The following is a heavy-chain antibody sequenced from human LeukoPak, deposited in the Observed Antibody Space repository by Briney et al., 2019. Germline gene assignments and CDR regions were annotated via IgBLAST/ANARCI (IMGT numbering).Heavy chain of an antibody. D-gene: IGHD2-21*01. CDR2: INPNSGGT. CDR1: GYSFTDYY. CDR3: ARADRLHGGPYLIGP. Sequence: ASVKVSCKTSGYSFTDYYMHWVRQAPGQGLEWMGRINPNSGGTSSAQRFQGRVTMTRDTSITTVYMEVSWLTSDDTAIYYCARADRLHGGPYLIGPWGQGTLVTVSS. J-gene: IGHJ5*02. V-gene: IGHV1-2*06.